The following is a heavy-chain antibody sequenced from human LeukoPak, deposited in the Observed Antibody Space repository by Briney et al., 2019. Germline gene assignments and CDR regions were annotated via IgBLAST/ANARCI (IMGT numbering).Heavy chain of an antibody. Sequence: SETPSLTCTVSGGSISSSSYYWGWIRQPPGRGLEWIGSIYYSGSTYYNPSLKSRVTISVDTSKNQLSLKLSSVTAADTAVYYCARPPYYYDSSGSLWGQGTLVTVSS. D-gene: IGHD3-22*01. CDR1: GGSISSSSYY. CDR2: IYYSGST. J-gene: IGHJ4*02. CDR3: ARPPYYYDSSGSL. V-gene: IGHV4-39*01.